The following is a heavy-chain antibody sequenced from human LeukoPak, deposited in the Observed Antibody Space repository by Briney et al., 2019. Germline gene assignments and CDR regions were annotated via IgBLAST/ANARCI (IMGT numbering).Heavy chain of an antibody. V-gene: IGHV1-2*02. CDR2: INPNSGAT. Sequence: EASVKVSCKGSGYTFTDYYMHWVRQAPGQGLEWMAKINPNSGATAYAERFQGRVTLTRDTSISTMYMELRTLTSGDTAVYYRARPSDYGDYIDYWGQGTPVTVSS. CDR1: GYTFTDYY. CDR3: ARPSDYGDYIDY. J-gene: IGHJ4*02. D-gene: IGHD4-17*01.